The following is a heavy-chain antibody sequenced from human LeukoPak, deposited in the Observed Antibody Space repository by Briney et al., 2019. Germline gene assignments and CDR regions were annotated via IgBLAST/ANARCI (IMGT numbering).Heavy chain of an antibody. V-gene: IGHV1-46*02. J-gene: IGHJ5*02. D-gene: IGHD2-2*01. CDR1: GYTFNNYY. Sequence: ASVKVSCKASGYTFNNYYIHWVRQAPGQGIEWMGIINPSGGGTSYAQKFQGRLTMTRDTPTSTVYMELTSLRSEDTAVYYCARDSSSSSLADPWGQGTLVTVSS. CDR2: INPSGGGT. CDR3: ARDSSSSSLADP.